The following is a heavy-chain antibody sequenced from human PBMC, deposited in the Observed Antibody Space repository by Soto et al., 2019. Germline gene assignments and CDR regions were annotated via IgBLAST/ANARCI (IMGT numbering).Heavy chain of an antibody. CDR1: GGSISGYH. Sequence: SETLSLTCSISGGSISGYHWNWIRQTPGKGVEWIGYFHNSGNPKYSSSLKSRVTISVDMSEKQSSLKLTSVTAADTAVYYCARGITMVRGVIIPYYYYGMDVWGQGTTVTVSS. CDR3: ARGITMVRGVIIPYYYYGMDV. D-gene: IGHD3-10*01. V-gene: IGHV4-59*01. J-gene: IGHJ6*02. CDR2: FHNSGNP.